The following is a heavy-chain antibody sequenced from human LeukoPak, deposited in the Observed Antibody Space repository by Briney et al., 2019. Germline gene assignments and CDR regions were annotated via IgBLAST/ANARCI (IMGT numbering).Heavy chain of an antibody. CDR1: GFTFSTFN. V-gene: IGHV3-21*05. J-gene: IGHJ5*02. CDR3: ARPSSGNYARSES. CDR2: ISRDSTYK. Sequence: GGSLRLSCAASGFTFSTFNMNWVRQAPGKGLEWVSFISRDSTYKYYADSVKGRFTISRDDASNTLYLQMNSLRAEDTAVYYCARPSSGNYARSESWGQGTLVTVSS. D-gene: IGHD1-26*01.